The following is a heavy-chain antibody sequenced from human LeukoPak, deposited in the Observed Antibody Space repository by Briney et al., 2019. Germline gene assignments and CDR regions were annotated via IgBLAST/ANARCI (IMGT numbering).Heavy chain of an antibody. Sequence: GGSLRLSCAASGFTFSSYGMHWVRQAPGKGLEWVAFIRYDGSNKYYADSVKGRFTISRDNSKNTLYLQMNSLRAEDTAVYYCATDFELIISGSLYNWFDPWGQGTLVTVSS. CDR3: ATDFELIISGSLYNWFDP. V-gene: IGHV3-30*02. D-gene: IGHD3/OR15-3a*01. CDR1: GFTFSSYG. J-gene: IGHJ5*02. CDR2: IRYDGSNK.